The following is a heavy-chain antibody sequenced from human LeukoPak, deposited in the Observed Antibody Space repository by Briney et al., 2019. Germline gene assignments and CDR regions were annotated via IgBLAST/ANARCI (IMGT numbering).Heavy chain of an antibody. J-gene: IGHJ3*02. Sequence: GGSLRLSCAASGFTFSSYAMHWVRQAPGKELEWVAVISYDGSNKYYADSVKGRFTISRDNAKNSLYLQMNSLRAEDTAVYYCARDRGGYYYDSSGPPDIWGQGTMVTVSS. CDR3: ARDRGGYYYDSSGPPDI. CDR1: GFTFSSYA. CDR2: ISYDGSNK. D-gene: IGHD3-22*01. V-gene: IGHV3-30-3*01.